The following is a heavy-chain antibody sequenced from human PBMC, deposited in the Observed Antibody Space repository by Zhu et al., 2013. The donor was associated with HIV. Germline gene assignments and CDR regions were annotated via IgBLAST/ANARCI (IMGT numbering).Heavy chain of an antibody. V-gene: IGHV1-8*01. CDR1: GYTFISYD. Sequence: QVQLVQSGAEVKKPGASVKVSCKASGYTFISYDINWVRQAAGQGLEWMGWMNPNSGTTGYAQKFQGRVTITKNTSIRTVYMELRRLRSDDTAVYYCARGPGNDYFYMDAWGKGTTVTVSS. J-gene: IGHJ6*03. CDR2: MNPNSGTT. CDR3: ARGPGNDYFYMDA. D-gene: IGHD1-1*01.